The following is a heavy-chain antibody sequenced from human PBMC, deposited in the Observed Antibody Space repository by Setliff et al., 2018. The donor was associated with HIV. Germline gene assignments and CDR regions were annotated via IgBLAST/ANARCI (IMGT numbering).Heavy chain of an antibody. J-gene: IGHJ4*02. Sequence: PGGSLRLSCATSGFTFSSYALHWVRQAPGKGLEWVAVISYDGSKKYYADSVKGRFTISRDNSKDTLYLQMNSLRAEDTAVYYCARPRTYCSGGSCYLGPDYWGQGRLVTVSS. CDR1: GFTFSSYA. CDR2: ISYDGSKK. V-gene: IGHV3-30-3*01. D-gene: IGHD2-15*01. CDR3: ARPRTYCSGGSCYLGPDY.